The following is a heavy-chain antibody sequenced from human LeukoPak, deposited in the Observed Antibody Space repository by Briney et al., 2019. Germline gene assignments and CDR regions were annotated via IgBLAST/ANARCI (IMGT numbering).Heavy chain of an antibody. J-gene: IGHJ6*02. CDR2: IYYSGST. D-gene: IGHD1-26*01. CDR1: GGSISSGGYY. Sequence: SETLSLTCTVSGGSISSGGYYWSWIRQHPGKGLEWIGYIYYSGSTYYNPSLKSRVTISVDTSKNQFSLKLSSVTSADTAAYYCARVGGSNHYYYGMDVWGQGTTVTVSS. CDR3: ARVGGSNHYYYGMDV. V-gene: IGHV4-31*03.